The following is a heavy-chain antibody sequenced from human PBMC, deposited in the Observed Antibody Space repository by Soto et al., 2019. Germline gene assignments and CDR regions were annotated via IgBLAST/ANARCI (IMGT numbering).Heavy chain of an antibody. Sequence: SGPTLVNPTQTLMLTCTFSGFSLSTSGVGVGWIRQPPGKALEWLALIYWDDDKRYSPSLKSRLTITKDTSKNQVVLTMTNMDPVDTATYYCAHSLYDYVWGTNWFDPWGQGTLVTVSS. J-gene: IGHJ5*02. CDR3: AHSLYDYVWGTNWFDP. V-gene: IGHV2-5*02. CDR1: GFSLSTSGVG. D-gene: IGHD3-16*01. CDR2: IYWDDDK.